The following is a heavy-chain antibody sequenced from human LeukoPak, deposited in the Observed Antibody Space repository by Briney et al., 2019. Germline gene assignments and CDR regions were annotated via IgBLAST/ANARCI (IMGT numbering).Heavy chain of an antibody. V-gene: IGHV3-7*01. CDR2: INQDGSEK. CDR1: RFTFSRYW. J-gene: IGHJ4*02. Sequence: PRGSLRLSCAPSRFTFSRYWMTWVRQAPGEGLEWLANINQDGSEKKYVDSVKGRFTISRDNAKNTVYLQMNSLRDEDTAVFYCARIGYSSVSLDYWGQGTLVTVAS. D-gene: IGHD6-19*01. CDR3: ARIGYSSVSLDY.